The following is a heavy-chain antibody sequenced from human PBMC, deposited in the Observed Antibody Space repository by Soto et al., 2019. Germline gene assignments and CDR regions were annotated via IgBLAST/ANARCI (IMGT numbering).Heavy chain of an antibody. V-gene: IGHV2-5*01. CDR1: GVSLSTSGVV. CDR3: AHSGPSIAARSYVWFDP. J-gene: IGHJ5*02. CDR2: IYWNDDK. D-gene: IGHD6-6*01. Sequence: GPTLVNPTQTLTLTCSFSGVSLSTSGVVVGWIRQPPGKALEWLALIYWNDDKRYSPSLKSRLTITKDTSKNQVVLTMTNMDPVDTATYYCAHSGPSIAARSYVWFDPWGQGTLVTVSS.